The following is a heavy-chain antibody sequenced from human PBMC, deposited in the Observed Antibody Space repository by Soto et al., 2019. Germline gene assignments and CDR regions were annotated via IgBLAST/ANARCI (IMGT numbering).Heavy chain of an antibody. CDR2: IYYSGST. V-gene: IGHV4-59*01. CDR3: ARALGYRYGNWFDP. J-gene: IGHJ5*02. D-gene: IGHD5-18*01. CDR1: GGSISSYY. Sequence: QVQLQESGPGLVKPSETLSLTCTVSGGSISSYYWSWIRQPPGKGLEWIGYIYYSGSTNYNPSLKSRGPISVDTSKNQFSLQLSSVTAADTAVYYCARALGYRYGNWFDPWGQGPLVTVSS.